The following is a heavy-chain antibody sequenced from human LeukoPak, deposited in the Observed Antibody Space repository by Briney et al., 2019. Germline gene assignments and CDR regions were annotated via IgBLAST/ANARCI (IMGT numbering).Heavy chain of an antibody. D-gene: IGHD4-17*01. Sequence: PSETLSLTCTVSGGSINNYYWSWIRQPPGKGLEWIGYIHYSGTTNYNPSLKSRVTISLDTSKNQFSLKLSSVTAADTAVYYCARAQFYGDPAGDYWGQGTLVTVSS. V-gene: IGHV4-59*01. CDR2: IHYSGTT. CDR1: GGSINNYY. J-gene: IGHJ4*02. CDR3: ARAQFYGDPAGDY.